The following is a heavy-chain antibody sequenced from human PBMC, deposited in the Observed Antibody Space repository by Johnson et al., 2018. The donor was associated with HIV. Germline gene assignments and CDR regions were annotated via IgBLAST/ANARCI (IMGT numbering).Heavy chain of an antibody. D-gene: IGHD3-22*01. V-gene: IGHV3-20*04. CDR3: ARGFGNSGYYYGRFGAFDI. CDR1: GFTFDDYG. CDR2: INWNGGSR. Sequence: VQLVESGGGVVRPGGSLRLSCAASGFTFDDYGMSWVRQAPWKGLEWVSGINWNGGSRGYADSVKGRFTISRDNAKNSLYLQMNSLRAEDTALYYCARGFGNSGYYYGRFGAFDIWGLGTMVTVSS. J-gene: IGHJ3*02.